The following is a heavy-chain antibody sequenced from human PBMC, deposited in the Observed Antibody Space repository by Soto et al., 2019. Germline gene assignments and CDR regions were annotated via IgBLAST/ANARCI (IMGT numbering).Heavy chain of an antibody. CDR3: ERARQYCSSSRCYLDP. CDR1: GGSISSNNW. CDR2: IHHSGST. J-gene: IGHJ5*02. V-gene: IGHV4-4*02. D-gene: IGHD2-2*01. Sequence: SETLSLTCSVSGGSISSNNWWNWVRQPPGKGLEWIGEIHHSGSTNYNPSLKSRVTISVDKSKNQFSLKLNSVTAADTAVYYCERARQYCSSSRCYLDPWGQGTLVPVS.